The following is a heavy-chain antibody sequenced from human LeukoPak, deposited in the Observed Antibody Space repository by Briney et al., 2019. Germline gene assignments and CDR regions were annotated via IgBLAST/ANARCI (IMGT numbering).Heavy chain of an antibody. CDR2: ISGSGGST. CDR3: AKDQNYYDSSGYDY. J-gene: IGHJ4*02. Sequence: GGSLRLSCAATGFTVSSYAMSWVRQAPGKGLEWVSAISGSGGSTYYADSVKGRFTISRDNSKNTLYLQMNSLRAEDTAVYYCAKDQNYYDSSGYDYWGQGTLVTVSS. V-gene: IGHV3-23*01. D-gene: IGHD3-22*01. CDR1: GFTVSSYA.